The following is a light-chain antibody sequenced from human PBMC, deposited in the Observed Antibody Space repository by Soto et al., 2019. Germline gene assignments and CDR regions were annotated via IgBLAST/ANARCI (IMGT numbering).Light chain of an antibody. Sequence: QSVLTQPPSVSGAPGQGVTISCTGSSSNIGAGYDVHWYQQRPGTAPKLLIFGNINRPSGVPDRFSGSKSGTSASLAITGLQAEDEGDYYCQSYDSTLSARYVFGTGTKLTFL. J-gene: IGLJ1*01. CDR2: GNI. CDR3: QSYDSTLSARYV. V-gene: IGLV1-40*01. CDR1: SSNIGAGYD.